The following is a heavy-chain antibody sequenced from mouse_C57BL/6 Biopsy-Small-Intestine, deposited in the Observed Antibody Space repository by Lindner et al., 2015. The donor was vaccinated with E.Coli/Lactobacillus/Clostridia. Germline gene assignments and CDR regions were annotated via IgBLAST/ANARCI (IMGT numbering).Heavy chain of an antibody. CDR2: IWWNDDN. Sequence: LQESGPGILQPSQTLSLTCSFSGFSLSTSNMGIGWIRQPSGKGLEWLAHIWWNDDNYYNPSLKSRLTISKDTSNNQVFLKITSVDTADTATYYCAQMIDGYHLLAYWGQGTLVTVSA. D-gene: IGHD2-3*01. CDR3: AQMIDGYHLLAY. CDR1: GFSLSTSNMG. V-gene: IGHV8-5*01. J-gene: IGHJ3*01.